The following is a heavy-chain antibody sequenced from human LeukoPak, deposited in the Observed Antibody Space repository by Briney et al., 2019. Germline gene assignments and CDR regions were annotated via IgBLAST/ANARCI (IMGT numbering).Heavy chain of an antibody. V-gene: IGHV1-2*02. Sequence: ASVKVSCKASGYTFTYYYMHWVRQAPGQGLEWMGWINPNSGGTNYAQKFQGRVTMTRDTSISTAYMELSRLRSDDTAVYYCARGAPYSSSWYSSSNWFDPWGQGTLVTVSS. J-gene: IGHJ5*02. D-gene: IGHD6-13*01. CDR1: GYTFTYYY. CDR3: ARGAPYSSSWYSSSNWFDP. CDR2: INPNSGGT.